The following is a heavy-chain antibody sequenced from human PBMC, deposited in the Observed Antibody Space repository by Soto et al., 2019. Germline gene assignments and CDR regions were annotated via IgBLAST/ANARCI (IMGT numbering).Heavy chain of an antibody. J-gene: IGHJ4*02. CDR3: ARGPSYGDYAFDY. Sequence: SETLSLTCTVSGGSISSGGYYWSWIRQHPGKGLEWIGYIYYSGSTYYNPSLKSRVTISVDTSKNQFSLKLSSVTAADTAVYYCARGPSYGDYAFDYWGQGTLVTVSS. D-gene: IGHD4-17*01. CDR1: GGSISSGGYY. CDR2: IYYSGST. V-gene: IGHV4-31*03.